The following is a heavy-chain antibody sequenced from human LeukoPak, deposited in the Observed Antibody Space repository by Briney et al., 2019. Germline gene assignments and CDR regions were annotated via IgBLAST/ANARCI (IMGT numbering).Heavy chain of an antibody. Sequence: PSQTLSLTCTVSGDSFTSGGYFWTWIRHHPGKGLEWLGYISNSGTPSYNPSLKSRLSISVDTSNNQFSLRLSSVTAADTAVYYCARDVVVTSSPDAFDIWGQGTMVTVSS. CDR2: ISNSGTP. CDR1: GDSFTSGGYF. J-gene: IGHJ3*02. V-gene: IGHV4-31*03. CDR3: ARDVVVTSSPDAFDI. D-gene: IGHD2-21*02.